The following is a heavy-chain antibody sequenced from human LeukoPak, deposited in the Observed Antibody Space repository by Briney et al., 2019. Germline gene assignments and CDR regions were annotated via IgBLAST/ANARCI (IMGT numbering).Heavy chain of an antibody. CDR1: GGSISSGDYY. D-gene: IGHD3-22*01. J-gene: IGHJ4*02. CDR3: ARDLGGYSHFDY. V-gene: IGHV4-30-4*01. CDR2: IYYSGST. Sequence: SQTLSLTCTVSGGSISSGDYYWRWIRQPPGKGLEWIGYIYYSGSTYYNPSLKSRVTISVDTSKNQFSLKLSSVTAADTAVYYCARDLGGYSHFDYWGQGTLVTVSS.